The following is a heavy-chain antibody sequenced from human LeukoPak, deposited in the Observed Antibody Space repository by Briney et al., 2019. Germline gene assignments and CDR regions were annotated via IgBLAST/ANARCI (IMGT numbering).Heavy chain of an antibody. V-gene: IGHV3-74*01. CDR3: TRILVGGNCAIDV. Sequence: GGSLRHSRSASGFPFSNYWMHGVRQAPGKGLVWVSRIKSDGSSTNYADSVKGRFTISRDNAKNTLYLQMNSLRAEDTAMYYCTRILVGGNCAIDVWGQGTTATVSS. CDR2: IKSDGSST. CDR1: GFPFSNYW. J-gene: IGHJ3*01. D-gene: IGHD2-21*01.